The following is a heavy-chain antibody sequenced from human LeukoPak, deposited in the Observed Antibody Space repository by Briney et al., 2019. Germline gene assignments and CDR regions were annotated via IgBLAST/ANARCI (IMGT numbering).Heavy chain of an antibody. V-gene: IGHV1-8*01. CDR2: MNPSSGNT. CDR3: ARAPHNSSSFAY. D-gene: IGHD5-24*01. J-gene: IGHJ4*02. CDR1: GYTFTSYD. Sequence: ASVKVSCKASGYTFTSYDINWVRQATGQGLEWMGWMNPSSGNTGYAQKFQGRVTMTRNTSISTAYMELSSLRPENTAVYYSARAPHNSSSFAYWGQGTLATASP.